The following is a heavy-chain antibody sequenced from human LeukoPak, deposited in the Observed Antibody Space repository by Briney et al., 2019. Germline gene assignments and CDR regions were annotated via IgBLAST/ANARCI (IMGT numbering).Heavy chain of an antibody. V-gene: IGHV3-7*01. CDR3: ARVTTMTTTGGPFDY. Sequence: DSVKGRLTISRDNAKNSLYLQMNSLRAEDTAVYYCARVTTMTTTGGPFDYWGQGTLVTVSS. J-gene: IGHJ4*02. D-gene: IGHD4-17*01.